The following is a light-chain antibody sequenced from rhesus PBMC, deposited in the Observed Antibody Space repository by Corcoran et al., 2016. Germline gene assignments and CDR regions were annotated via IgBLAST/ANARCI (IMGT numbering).Light chain of an antibody. V-gene: IGKV1-74*01. Sequence: DIQMTQSPSSLSASVGDRVTITCRASENVNNYLNWYQQKPGKAPKLLIYKASTLQSGVPSRFSGRGSGTDYTFPISSLQPEDVAAYYCQHGYGTPYSFGQGTKVEIK. J-gene: IGKJ2*01. CDR3: QHGYGTPYS. CDR2: KAS. CDR1: ENVNNY.